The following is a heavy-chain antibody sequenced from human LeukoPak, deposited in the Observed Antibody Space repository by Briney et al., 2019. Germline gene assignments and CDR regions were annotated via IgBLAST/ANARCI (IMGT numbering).Heavy chain of an antibody. CDR1: GGSISSYY. J-gene: IGHJ4*02. Sequence: SETLSLTCTVSGGSISSYYWSWIRQPPGKGLEWIGNIYYSGSTIYNPSLKSRVTMSVDTSKNQFSLNLTSVTAADTAVYYCARGTGSSPPSYYFDYWGQGTLVTVSS. CDR2: IYYSGST. CDR3: ARGTGSSPPSYYFDY. D-gene: IGHD6-13*01. V-gene: IGHV4-59*08.